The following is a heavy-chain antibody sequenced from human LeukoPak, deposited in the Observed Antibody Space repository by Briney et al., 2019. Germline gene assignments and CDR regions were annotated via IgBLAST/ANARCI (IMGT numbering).Heavy chain of an antibody. CDR1: GLSFSSYA. V-gene: IGHV3-23*01. Sequence: PGGSLRLSCAASGLSFSSYAMTWVRQAPGKGLEWVSTISSSGDSTYYADSVKGRFTISRDNSKSTLYLQMNSLRAEDTAVYYCAKATFASSWNLYFDSWGQGTLVTVSS. J-gene: IGHJ4*02. CDR2: ISSSGDST. CDR3: AKATFASSWNLYFDS. D-gene: IGHD6-13*01.